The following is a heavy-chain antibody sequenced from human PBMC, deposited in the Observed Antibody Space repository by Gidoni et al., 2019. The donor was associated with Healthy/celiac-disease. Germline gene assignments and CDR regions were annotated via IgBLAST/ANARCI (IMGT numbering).Heavy chain of an antibody. CDR1: GGSISSYY. CDR3: ARLYYYYFDY. CDR2: IYYSGST. J-gene: IGHJ4*02. V-gene: IGHV4-59*01. Sequence: QVQLQESGPGLVKPSETLSLTCPVSGGSISSYYWSWIRQPPGKGLEWIGYIYYSGSTNYNPSLKSRVTISVDTSKNQFSLKLSSVTAADTAVYYCARLYYYYFDYWGQGTLVTVSS. D-gene: IGHD3-10*01.